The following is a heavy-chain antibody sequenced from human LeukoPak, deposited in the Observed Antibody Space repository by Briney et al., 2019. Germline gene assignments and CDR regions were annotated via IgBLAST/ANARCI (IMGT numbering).Heavy chain of an antibody. CDR1: GGSFSGYY. CDR3: ARGAQMYYYDSSGYCDFDY. V-gene: IGHV4-34*01. Sequence: SETLSLTCAVYGGSFSGYYWSWIRQPPGKGLEWIGEINHSGSTNYNPSLKSRVTISVDTSKNQFSLKLSSVTAADTAVYYCARGAQMYYYDSSGYCDFDYWGQGTLVTVSS. D-gene: IGHD3-22*01. CDR2: INHSGST. J-gene: IGHJ4*02.